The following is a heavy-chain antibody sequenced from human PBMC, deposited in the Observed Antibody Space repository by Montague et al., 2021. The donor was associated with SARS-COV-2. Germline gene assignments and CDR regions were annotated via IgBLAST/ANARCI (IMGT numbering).Heavy chain of an antibody. CDR1: GGSISSSSYY. Sequence: SETLSLTCTVSGGSISSSSYYWGWIRQPPGKGLEWIGSIYYSGSTYYNPSLKSRVTISVDTSKNQFSLKLSSVTAADTAVYYCARFPTSCYYDSKAAPATPGALDYWGQGTLVTVSS. D-gene: IGHD3-22*01. CDR3: ARFPTSCYYDSKAAPATPGALDY. J-gene: IGHJ4*03. CDR2: IYYSGST. V-gene: IGHV4-39*01.